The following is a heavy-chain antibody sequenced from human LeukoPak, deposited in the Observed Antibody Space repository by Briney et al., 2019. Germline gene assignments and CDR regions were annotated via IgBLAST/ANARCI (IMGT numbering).Heavy chain of an antibody. V-gene: IGHV1-2*02. Sequence: ASVKVSCKASGYTFTSHYMHWVRQAPGQGLEWMGWINPNGGGTNYAQKFQGRVTMTRDTSISTAYMDLSRLRSDDTAVYYCARGSIVGATDYFDYWGQGTLVTVSS. J-gene: IGHJ4*02. CDR1: GYTFTSHY. CDR2: INPNGGGT. D-gene: IGHD1-26*01. CDR3: ARGSIVGATDYFDY.